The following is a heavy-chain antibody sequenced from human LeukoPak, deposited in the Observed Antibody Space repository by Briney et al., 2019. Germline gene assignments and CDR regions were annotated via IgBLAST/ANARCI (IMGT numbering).Heavy chain of an antibody. J-gene: IGHJ4*02. CDR3: ARGPSYSSSWYLDY. CDR2: IYYSGST. V-gene: IGHV4-39*07. Sequence: SETLSLTCTVSGGSISSSSYYWGWIRQPPGKGLEWIGSIYYSGSTYYNPSLNSRVTISVDTSKNQFSLKLSSVTAADTAVYYCARGPSYSSSWYLDYWGQGTLVTVSS. CDR1: GGSISSSSYY. D-gene: IGHD6-13*01.